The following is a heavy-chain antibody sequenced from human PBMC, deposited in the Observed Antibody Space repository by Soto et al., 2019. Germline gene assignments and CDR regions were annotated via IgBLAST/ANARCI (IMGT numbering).Heavy chain of an antibody. CDR2: ISSSSSYI. CDR3: ARTNPIAAAALKWFDP. CDR1: GFTFSSYS. Sequence: PGGSLRLSCAACGFTFSSYSINWVRQAPWKGLEWVSSISSSSSYIYYADSVKGRFTISRDNAKNSLYLQMNSLRAEDTAVYYCARTNPIAAAALKWFDPWGQGTLVTVSP. D-gene: IGHD6-13*01. J-gene: IGHJ5*02. V-gene: IGHV3-21*01.